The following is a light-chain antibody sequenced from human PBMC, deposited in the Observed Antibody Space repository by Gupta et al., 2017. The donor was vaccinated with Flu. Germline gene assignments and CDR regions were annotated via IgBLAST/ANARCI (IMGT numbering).Light chain of an antibody. CDR1: QCVNSS. Sequence: LAPMKCDSRSCGASQCVNSSLACCQQKPGQAPRLLIYGAASRAAGIPDRFTGSGSGTDFSLTIDRREPEDFAVYFCQQYGSSSPWTFGQGTKVEVK. CDR2: GAA. V-gene: IGKV3-20*01. J-gene: IGKJ1*01. CDR3: QQYGSSSPWT.